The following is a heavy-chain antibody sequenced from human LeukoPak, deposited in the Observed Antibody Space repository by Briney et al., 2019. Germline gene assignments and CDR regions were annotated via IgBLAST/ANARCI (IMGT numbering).Heavy chain of an antibody. CDR2: IYSGGST. CDR1: GFTVSSNY. J-gene: IGHJ6*02. CDR3: ARETQVILGTYYYYYGMDV. Sequence: HPGGSLRLSCAASGFTVSSNYMSWVRQAPGKGLEWVSVIYSGGSTYYADSVKGRFTISRHNSKNTLYLQMNSLRAEDTAVYYCARETQVILGTYYYYYGMDVWGQGTTVTVSS. V-gene: IGHV3-53*04. D-gene: IGHD3-22*01.